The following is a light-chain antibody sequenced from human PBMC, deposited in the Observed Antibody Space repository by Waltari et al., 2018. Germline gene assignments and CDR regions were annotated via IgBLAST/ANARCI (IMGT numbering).Light chain of an antibody. J-gene: IGKJ5*01. V-gene: IGKV4-1*01. CDR2: WAS. Sequence: DIVMTQSPDSLAVSLGERATINCKSSQSVLYSSNNKNYLAWYQQKPGQPPTLVIYWASTREAGVPDRFSGSGSGTEFTLTISRLQAEDVAVYYCQQYYTTPPTFGQGTRLEIK. CDR1: QSVLYSSNNKNY. CDR3: QQYYTTPPT.